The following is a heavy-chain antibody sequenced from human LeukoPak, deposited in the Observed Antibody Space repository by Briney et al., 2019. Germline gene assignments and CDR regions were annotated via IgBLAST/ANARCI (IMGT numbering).Heavy chain of an antibody. Sequence: GGSLRLSCAASGFTFSSYSMNWVRQAPGKGLDWVSSISSSSSYIYYADSVKGRFTISRDSAKNSLYLQMNSLRAEDTAVYYCAIIVVVTAKGGIDYWGQGTLVTVSS. J-gene: IGHJ4*02. D-gene: IGHD2-21*02. CDR2: ISSSSSYI. CDR1: GFTFSSYS. V-gene: IGHV3-21*01. CDR3: AIIVVVTAKGGIDY.